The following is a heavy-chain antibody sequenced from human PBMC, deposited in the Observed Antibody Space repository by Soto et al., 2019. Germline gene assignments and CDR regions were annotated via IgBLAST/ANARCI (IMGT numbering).Heavy chain of an antibody. CDR1: GFTFNTHW. CDR3: ARGGAMGVDY. J-gene: IGHJ4*02. Sequence: GGSLRLSCTASGFTFNTHWMHWVRQAPGKELVWVSRIYFDGITTNYADSVKGRLTVSRDNAKNTVYLHVNTLRDEDTAVYYCARGGAMGVDYWGQGTLVTVSS. D-gene: IGHD1-26*01. CDR2: IYFDGITT. V-gene: IGHV3-74*01.